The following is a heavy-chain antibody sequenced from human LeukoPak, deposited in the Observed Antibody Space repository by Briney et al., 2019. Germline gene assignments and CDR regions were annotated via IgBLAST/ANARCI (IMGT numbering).Heavy chain of an antibody. D-gene: IGHD3-10*01. J-gene: IGHJ6*02. Sequence: AGGSLRLSCAATGLTFSRYAMHWVRQAPGKGLEWVAVISYDGSSKYHADSVKGRFTISRDNSKNTLYLQMNSLRAEDTAVYYRAREYSGSGSYYNPSIDVWGQGTTVTVSS. CDR1: GLTFSRYA. V-gene: IGHV3-30-3*01. CDR3: AREYSGSGSYYNPSIDV. CDR2: ISYDGSSK.